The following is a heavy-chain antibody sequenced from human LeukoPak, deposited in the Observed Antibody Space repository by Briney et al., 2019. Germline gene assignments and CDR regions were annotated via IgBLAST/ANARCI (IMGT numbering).Heavy chain of an antibody. CDR2: IIPIFGTA. D-gene: IGHD3-22*01. V-gene: IGHV1-69*05. J-gene: IGHJ4*02. Sequence: ASVKVSCKASGGTFSSYAISWVRQAPGQGLEWMGRIIPIFGTANYAQKFQGRVTITTDESTSTAYMELSSLRSEDTAVYYCATYYHDSSGYYYTFDYWGQGTLVTVSS. CDR1: GGTFSSYA. CDR3: ATYYHDSSGYYYTFDY.